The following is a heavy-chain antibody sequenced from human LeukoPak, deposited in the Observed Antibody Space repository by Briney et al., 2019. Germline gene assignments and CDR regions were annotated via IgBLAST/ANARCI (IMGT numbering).Heavy chain of an antibody. CDR1: GFTFSSYA. D-gene: IGHD3-16*01. CDR2: ISGSGGST. CDR3: ASRYDYSYYYYMDV. Sequence: PGGSLRLSCAASGFTFSSYAMSWVRQAPGKGLEWVSAISGSGGSTYYADSVKGRFTISRDNSKNTLYLQMNSLRAEDTAVYYCASRYDYSYYYYMDVWGKGTTVTVSS. J-gene: IGHJ6*03. V-gene: IGHV3-23*01.